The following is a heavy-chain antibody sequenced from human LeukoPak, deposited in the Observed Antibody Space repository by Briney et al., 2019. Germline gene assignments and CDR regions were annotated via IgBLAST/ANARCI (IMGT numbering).Heavy chain of an antibody. CDR1: GLTVSSSY. Sequence: GGSLRLSCAASGLTVSSSYMSWVRQAPRKGLEWVSSINIRSNKIYYADSVKGRFTVSRDNTKNSLYLQMNSLRAEDTAVYYCAREGGSGSYAYYFDYWGQGTLVTVSS. CDR2: INIRSNKI. D-gene: IGHD1-26*01. CDR3: AREGGSGSYAYYFDY. J-gene: IGHJ4*02. V-gene: IGHV3-21*01.